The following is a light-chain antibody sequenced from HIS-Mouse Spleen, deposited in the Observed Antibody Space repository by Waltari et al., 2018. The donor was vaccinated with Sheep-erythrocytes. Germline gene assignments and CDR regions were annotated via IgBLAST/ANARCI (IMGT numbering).Light chain of an antibody. CDR2: DVS. J-gene: IGLJ1*01. V-gene: IGLV2-11*01. Sequence: QSALTQPRSLSGSPGQSVTISCTGTSSDVGGYNYVSWYQQNPGKAPKLMIYDVSKRPSGVPDRFSGSKSGHTASLTISGLQAEDEADYYCCSYAGSYNHVFATGTKVTVL. CDR3: CSYAGSYNHV. CDR1: SSDVGGYNY.